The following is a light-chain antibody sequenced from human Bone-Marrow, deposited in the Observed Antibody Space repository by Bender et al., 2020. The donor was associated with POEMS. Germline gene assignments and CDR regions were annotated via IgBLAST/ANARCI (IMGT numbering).Light chain of an antibody. J-gene: IGLJ2*01. V-gene: IGLV3-25*03. CDR3: QSADNSGTYVV. Sequence: SYELTQTPSVSVSPGQTARITCSGDELPKQYAYWYQQKAGQAPLLVMFKNTERPSGIPERFSGSSSGTIVTLTISGVQAEDEADYYCQSADNSGTYVVFGGGTKLTVL. CDR1: ELPKQY. CDR2: KNT.